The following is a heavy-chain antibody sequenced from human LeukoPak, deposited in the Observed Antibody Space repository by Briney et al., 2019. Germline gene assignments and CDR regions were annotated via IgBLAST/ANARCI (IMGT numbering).Heavy chain of an antibody. CDR3: ARVVTDLSPMTTVVTWGPHFDY. D-gene: IGHD4-23*01. J-gene: IGHJ4*02. CDR1: GGSISSSNW. CDR2: IYHSGST. V-gene: IGHV4-4*02. Sequence: SETLSLTCAVSGGSISSSNWWSWVRQPPGKGLEWIGEIYHSGSTNYNPSLKSRVTISVDKSKNQFSLKLSSVTAADTAVYYCARVVTDLSPMTTVVTWGPHFDYWGQGTLVTVSS.